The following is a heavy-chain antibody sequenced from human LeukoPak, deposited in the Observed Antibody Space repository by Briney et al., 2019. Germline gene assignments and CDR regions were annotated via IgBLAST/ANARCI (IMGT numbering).Heavy chain of an antibody. Sequence: GGSLRLSCAASGFTFSSYGMHWVRQAPGKGLEWVAVISYDGSNKYYADSVKGRFTVSRDNSKNTLYLQMNSLRAEDTAVYYCAKEQVAPDFDYWGQGTLVTVSS. V-gene: IGHV3-30*18. D-gene: IGHD5-12*01. CDR1: GFTFSSYG. CDR2: ISYDGSNK. J-gene: IGHJ4*02. CDR3: AKEQVAPDFDY.